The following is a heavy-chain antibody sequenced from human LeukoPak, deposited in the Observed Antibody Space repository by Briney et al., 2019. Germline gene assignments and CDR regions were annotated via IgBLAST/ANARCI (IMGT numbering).Heavy chain of an antibody. CDR3: ARDPMVRGALGLGHYGMDV. V-gene: IGHV4-59*01. CDR2: IYYSGST. CDR1: GGSISSYY. J-gene: IGHJ6*02. Sequence: SETLSLTCTVSGGSISSYYWSWIRQPPGKGLEWIGYIYYSGSTNYNPSLKSRVTISVDTSKNQFSLKLSSVTAADTAVYYCARDPMVRGALGLGHYGMDVWGQGTTVTVSS. D-gene: IGHD3-10*01.